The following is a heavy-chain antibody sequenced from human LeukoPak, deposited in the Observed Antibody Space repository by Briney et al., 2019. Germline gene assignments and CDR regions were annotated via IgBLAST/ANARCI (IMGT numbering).Heavy chain of an antibody. Sequence: ASVKVSCTASGYTFTSYGISWVRQAPGQGLEWMGWISAYNGNTNYAQKLQGRVTMTTDTSTSTAYMELRSLRSDDTAVYYCARGYCSSTSCYEFDPWGQGTLVTVSS. CDR3: ARGYCSSTSCYEFDP. CDR2: ISAYNGNT. D-gene: IGHD2-2*01. J-gene: IGHJ5*02. CDR1: GYTFTSYG. V-gene: IGHV1-18*01.